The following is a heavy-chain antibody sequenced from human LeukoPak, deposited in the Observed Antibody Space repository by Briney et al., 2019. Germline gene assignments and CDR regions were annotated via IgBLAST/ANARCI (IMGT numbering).Heavy chain of an antibody. J-gene: IGHJ4*02. CDR3: AREGTAMVSFDY. V-gene: IGHV3-48*03. CDR2: ISSGGNTI. D-gene: IGHD5-18*01. Sequence: GGSLRLSXAASGFTFRSYEMNWVRQPPGKGLEWVSYISSGGNTIYYADSVKGRFTISRDNAKNSLYLQMNSLRAEDTAVYYCAREGTAMVSFDYWGQGTLVTVSS. CDR1: GFTFRSYE.